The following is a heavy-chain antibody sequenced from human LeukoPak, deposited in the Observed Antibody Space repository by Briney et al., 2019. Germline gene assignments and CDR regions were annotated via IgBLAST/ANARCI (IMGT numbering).Heavy chain of an antibody. D-gene: IGHD3-16*02. Sequence: GVSLRLSCAASGFTFSSYAMHWVRQAPGKGLEYVSAISSNGGSTYYANSVKGRFTISRDNSKNTLYLQMGSLRAEDMAVYYCARAGGVWGSYRYYDYWGQGTLVTVSS. V-gene: IGHV3-64*01. CDR3: ARAGGVWGSYRYYDY. CDR1: GFTFSSYA. J-gene: IGHJ4*02. CDR2: ISSNGGST.